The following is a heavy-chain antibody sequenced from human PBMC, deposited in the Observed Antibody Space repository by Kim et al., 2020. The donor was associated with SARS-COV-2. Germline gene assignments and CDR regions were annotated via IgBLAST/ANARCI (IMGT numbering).Heavy chain of an antibody. CDR2: IYYSGST. J-gene: IGHJ3*02. D-gene: IGHD3-22*01. CDR1: GGSISSGGYY. V-gene: IGHV4-31*03. CDR3: ARARLGHYYDSSGYFPWYAFDI. Sequence: SETLSLTCTVSGGSISSGGYYWIWIRQHPGKGLEWIGYIYYSGSTYYNPSLKSRVTISVDTSKNQFSLKLSSVTAADTAVYYCARARLGHYYDSSGYFPWYAFDIWGQGTMVTVSS.